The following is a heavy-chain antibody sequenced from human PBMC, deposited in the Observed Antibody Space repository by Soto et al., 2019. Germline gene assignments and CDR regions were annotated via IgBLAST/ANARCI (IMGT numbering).Heavy chain of an antibody. J-gene: IGHJ4*02. Sequence: QVQLQESGPGLVKPSQTLSLTCTVSGGSISSGGYYWSWIRQHPGKRMEWIGYIYYSGSTYYNPSLKSRVTISVDTSKNKFSLKLSSVTAADTAVYYCARAPVRGMVRGDNFEDWGQETLVTVSS. D-gene: IGHD3-10*01. CDR1: GGSISSGGYY. CDR3: ARAPVRGMVRGDNFED. V-gene: IGHV4-31*03. CDR2: IYYSGST.